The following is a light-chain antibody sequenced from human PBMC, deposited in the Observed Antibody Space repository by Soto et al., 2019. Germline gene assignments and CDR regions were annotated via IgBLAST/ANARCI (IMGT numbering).Light chain of an antibody. CDR1: SSDVGSYDR. V-gene: IGLV2-23*02. Sequence: QSALTQPASVSGSPGQSITISCTGTSSDVGSYDRVSWYQQNPGKAPTLMIYEVNKRPSGVSNRFSGSKSGNTASLTISGLQAEDEADYYCCSSVGSPNWVFGGGTKLTVL. CDR3: CSSVGSPNWV. J-gene: IGLJ3*02. CDR2: EVN.